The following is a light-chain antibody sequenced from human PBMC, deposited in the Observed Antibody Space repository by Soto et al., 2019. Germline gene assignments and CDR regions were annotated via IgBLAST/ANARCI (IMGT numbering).Light chain of an antibody. CDR3: SSYTTSSTLVL. CDR1: SSDVGGYNY. CDR2: EVS. Sequence: QSALTQPASVSGSPGQSITISCTGTSSDVGGYNYVSWYQQYPGKAPKLMIYEVSNRPSGVSDRFSGSKSDNTASLTISGLQAEDEADYYCSSYTTSSTLVLFGGGTKLTVL. J-gene: IGLJ2*01. V-gene: IGLV2-14*01.